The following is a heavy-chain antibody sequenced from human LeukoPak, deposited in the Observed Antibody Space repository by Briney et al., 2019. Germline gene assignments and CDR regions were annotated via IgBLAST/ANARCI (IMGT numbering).Heavy chain of an antibody. CDR2: IKQDGSEK. D-gene: IGHD5-24*01. V-gene: IGHV3-7*01. CDR3: ANGDGFDY. Sequence: GGSLGLSCATSGFTFSTYWMSWVRQAPGKGLEWVANIKQDGSEKYYADSVTGRFTISGDNAKNLLYLQMNSLRVEDTAVYYCANGDGFDYWGQGTLVTVSS. J-gene: IGHJ4*02. CDR1: GFTFSTYW.